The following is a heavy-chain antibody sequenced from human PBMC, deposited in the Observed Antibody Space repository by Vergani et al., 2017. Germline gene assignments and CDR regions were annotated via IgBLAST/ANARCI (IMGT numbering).Heavy chain of an antibody. CDR3: AKVCGSTSCPYGGGAFDV. CDR2: INNNGGST. CDR1: GFTFSTYA. Sequence: VQLVESGGGVVQPGRSLRLSCTSSGFTFSTYAMTWVRQAPGKGLEWVSGINNNGGSTYYADSVKGRFTISRDNSKNTLYLQMTDLRAEDTATYYCAKVCGSTSCPYGGGAFDVWGHGTMVTVSS. D-gene: IGHD2-2*01. V-gene: IGHV3-23*04. J-gene: IGHJ3*01.